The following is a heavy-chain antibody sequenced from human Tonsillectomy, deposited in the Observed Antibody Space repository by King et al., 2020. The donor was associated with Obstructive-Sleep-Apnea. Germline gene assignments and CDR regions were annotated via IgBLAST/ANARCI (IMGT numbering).Heavy chain of an antibody. J-gene: IGHJ4*02. Sequence: QLQESGPGLVKPSGTLSLTCAVSGGSISSSYWWSWVRQPPGEGLEWIGEIYHGWSTNYNPSLKSRVTMSVDKSKNQFSLKLSSVTAADTAVYYCARVGTNSGNGGNWGQGTLVTVSS. V-gene: IGHV4-4*02. CDR3: ARVGTNSGNGGN. CDR2: IYHGWST. D-gene: IGHD5-12*01. CDR1: GGSISSSYW.